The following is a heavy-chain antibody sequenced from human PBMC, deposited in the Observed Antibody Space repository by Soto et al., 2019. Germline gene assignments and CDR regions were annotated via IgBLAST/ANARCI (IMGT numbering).Heavy chain of an antibody. CDR1: GYSFTSYW. Sequence: GESLKISCEASGYSFTSYWIVWVRQMPGKGLEWMGIIYPGDSDTRYSPSFQGQVTISADKSISTAYLQWSSLKASDTAMYYCARLAYSSSLFYYYGMDVWGQGTTVTVSS. V-gene: IGHV5-51*01. J-gene: IGHJ6*02. D-gene: IGHD6-6*01. CDR3: ARLAYSSSLFYYYGMDV. CDR2: IYPGDSDT.